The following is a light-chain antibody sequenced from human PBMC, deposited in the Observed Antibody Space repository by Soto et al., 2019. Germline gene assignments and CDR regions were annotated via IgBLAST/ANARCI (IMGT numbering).Light chain of an antibody. CDR3: QRYDTYTIT. CDR1: QSISGW. J-gene: IGKJ5*01. V-gene: IGKV1-5*01. Sequence: DIHMTQSPSTLSASIGHIFTITCRTSQSISGWLAWYQQRPGKAPRVLIYDASTLESGVPSRFSGSGSGTELTLSISSMKHDDFETYLCQRYDTYTITFGQGTRLEIK. CDR2: DAS.